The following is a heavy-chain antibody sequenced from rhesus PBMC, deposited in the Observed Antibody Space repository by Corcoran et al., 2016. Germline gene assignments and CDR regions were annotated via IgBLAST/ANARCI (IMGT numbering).Heavy chain of an antibody. J-gene: IGHJ6*01. CDR3: ARWNVVTTYGLDS. CDR1: GVSLSRHW. V-gene: IGHV4-80*01. D-gene: IGHD2-33*01. Sequence: QVQLQESGPGLMKPSETLSLTCTVSGVSLSRHWCTWIRQPPGTGLEWIGEIHGNTGSTNYNPTRKITSSKDASKNQLSLPLRAMTAADTAVYDCARWNVVTTYGLDSWGQGVVVTVSS. CDR2: IHGNTGST.